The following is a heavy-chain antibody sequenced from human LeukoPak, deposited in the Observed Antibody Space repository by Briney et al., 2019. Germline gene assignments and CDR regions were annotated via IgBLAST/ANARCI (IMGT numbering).Heavy chain of an antibody. V-gene: IGHV1-69*04. J-gene: IGHJ6*02. CDR2: IIPILGIA. Sequence: GASVKVSCKASGGTFSSYAISWVRQAPGQGLEWMGRIIPILGIANYAQKFQGRVTITADKSTSTAYMELSSLRSEDTAVYYCARVTRPPTNYYDSSGYPLYYGMDVWGQGTTVTVSS. CDR1: GGTFSSYA. CDR3: ARVTRPPTNYYDSSGYPLYYGMDV. D-gene: IGHD3-22*01.